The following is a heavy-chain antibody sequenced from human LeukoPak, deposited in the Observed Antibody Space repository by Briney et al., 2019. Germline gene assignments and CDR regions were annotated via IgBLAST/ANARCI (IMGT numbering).Heavy chain of an antibody. Sequence: SETLSLTCAVYGGSFSSYYWSWIRQPPGKGLEWIGEINHSGSTNYNPSLKSRVTISVDTSKNQFSLKLSSVTAADTAVYYCARERHRVVTTNWPRPVWGQGTTVTVSS. CDR2: INHSGST. CDR3: ARERHRVVTTNWPRPV. J-gene: IGHJ6*02. V-gene: IGHV4-34*01. CDR1: GGSFSSYY. D-gene: IGHD2-21*02.